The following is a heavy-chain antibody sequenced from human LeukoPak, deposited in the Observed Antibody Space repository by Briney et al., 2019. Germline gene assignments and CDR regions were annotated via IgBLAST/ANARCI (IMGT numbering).Heavy chain of an antibody. J-gene: IGHJ4*02. CDR2: IRSSGDIT. CDR3: AKGSGYGGTVHFDY. D-gene: IGHD4-23*01. CDR1: GFTFSSYG. Sequence: GGSLRLSCAASGFTFSSYGMRWVRQPPGKGLEWVSSIRSSGDITDYADSVKGRFTVSRDNSKNTLYLQMNSLRAEDTAVYYCAKGSGYGGTVHFDYWGQGTLVTVSS. V-gene: IGHV3-23*01.